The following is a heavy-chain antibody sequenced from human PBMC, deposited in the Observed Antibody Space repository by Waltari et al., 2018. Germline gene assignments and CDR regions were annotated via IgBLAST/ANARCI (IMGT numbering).Heavy chain of an antibody. V-gene: IGHV2-70*15. CDR2: IDWKCDE. CDR1: GFALPMSAMR. Sequence: QVTLRESGPALVKPTQTLTLTCTFSGFALPMSAMRVSWIRQPPGKGLQWLARIDWKCDENYNPSLKTRLTISRDISKNQVVLTMTNMDPVDTATYYCGRESYYDTGSAFDVWGQGTLVTVSS. J-gene: IGHJ3*01. CDR3: GRESYYDTGSAFDV. D-gene: IGHD3-22*01.